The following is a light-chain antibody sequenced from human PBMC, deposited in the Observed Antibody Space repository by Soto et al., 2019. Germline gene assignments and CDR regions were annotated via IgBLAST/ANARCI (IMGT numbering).Light chain of an antibody. J-gene: IGKJ3*01. CDR1: QSVSSSS. CDR3: QQRSNWLFT. V-gene: IGKV3D-20*02. CDR2: ATS. Sequence: EIVLTQSPGTLSLSPGERATLSCRASQSVSSSSLAWYQQKPGQAPRLLIYATSSRAAGIPDRFSGSGSGTDFTLTISRLEPEDFAVYYCQQRSNWLFTFGPGTKVDIK.